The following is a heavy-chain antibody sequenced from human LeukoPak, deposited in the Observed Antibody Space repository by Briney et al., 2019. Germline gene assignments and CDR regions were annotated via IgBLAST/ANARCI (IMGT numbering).Heavy chain of an antibody. J-gene: IGHJ6*02. V-gene: IGHV3-30-3*01. D-gene: IGHD3-10*01. Sequence: GRSLRLSCAASGFTFSSYAMHWVRQSPGKGLEWVAVISYDGSNKYYADSVKGRFTISRDNSKNTLYLQMNSLRAEDTVVYYCARDRSVMGSVTMVRGVINGYYYYGMDVWGQGTTVTVSS. CDR2: ISYDGSNK. CDR3: ARDRSVMGSVTMVRGVINGYYYYGMDV. CDR1: GFTFSSYA.